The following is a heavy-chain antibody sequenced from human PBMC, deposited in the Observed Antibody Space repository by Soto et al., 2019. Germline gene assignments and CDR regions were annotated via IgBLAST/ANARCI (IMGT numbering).Heavy chain of an antibody. D-gene: IGHD3-10*01. V-gene: IGHV3-23*01. Sequence: GGSLRLSCAASGFTFKNFAMSWVRQAPGKGLEWVSSISGSGASTFYADSVKGRFTISRDKSMNMLYLRMNSLRAEDTALYYCAKVRLSDYYFYSGMDVWGQGTTVTVPS. CDR1: GFTFKNFA. CDR2: ISGSGAST. J-gene: IGHJ6*02. CDR3: AKVRLSDYYFYSGMDV.